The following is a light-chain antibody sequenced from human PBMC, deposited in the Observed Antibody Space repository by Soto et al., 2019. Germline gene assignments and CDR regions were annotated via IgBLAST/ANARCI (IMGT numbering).Light chain of an antibody. J-gene: IGLJ1*01. V-gene: IGLV2-14*01. CDR1: SSDIGGFNY. CDR2: EVT. Sequence: QSALTQPASVSGSPGQSITISCTGSSSDIGGFNYVSWYQQHPGKAPKLMIYEVTNRPSGVSNRFSGYKSGNTASLTISGLQADDEADYYCSSYTSSSTPFVFGTGTKVTVL. CDR3: SSYTSSSTPFV.